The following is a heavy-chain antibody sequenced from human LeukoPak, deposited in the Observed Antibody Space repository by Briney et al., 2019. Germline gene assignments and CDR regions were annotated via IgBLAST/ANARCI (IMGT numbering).Heavy chain of an antibody. V-gene: IGHV4-39*01. J-gene: IGHJ5*02. Sequence: ASETLSLTCTDSGGSISSSSYYWGWIRQPPGKGLEWIGSLYYSGSTYYNPSLKSRVTISVDTSKNQFSLKLSSVTAADTAVYYCSDYYDSSGYYFRSWGQGTLVIVSS. CDR1: GGSISSSSYY. CDR3: SDYYDSSGYYFRS. CDR2: LYYSGST. D-gene: IGHD3-22*01.